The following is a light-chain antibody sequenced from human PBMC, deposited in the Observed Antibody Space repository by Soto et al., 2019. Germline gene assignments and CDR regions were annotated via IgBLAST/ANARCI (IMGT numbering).Light chain of an antibody. CDR3: QQYNSYSWT. CDR2: DAS. Sequence: DIQMTQSPSTLSASVGDRVTITCRASQSISSWLAWYQQKPGKAPKLLIYDASSLESGVPSRFSGSGSGTEFNLTISSLQPDDFATYNGQQYNSYSWTFGQGTKVEIK. J-gene: IGKJ1*01. CDR1: QSISSW. V-gene: IGKV1-5*01.